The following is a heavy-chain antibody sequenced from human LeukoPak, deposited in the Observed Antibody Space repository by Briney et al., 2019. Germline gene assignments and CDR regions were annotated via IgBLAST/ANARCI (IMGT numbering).Heavy chain of an antibody. J-gene: IGHJ4*02. CDR2: INPSGGST. D-gene: IGHD2-15*01. CDR3: ARGTVNYCSGGSCYPPLYYFDY. Sequence: ASVKVSCKASGYTFTSYYMHWVRQAPGQGLEWMGIINPSGGSTSYAQKFQGRVTMTRDTSTSTVYMELSSLRSEDTAVYYCARGTVNYCSGGSCYPPLYYFDYWGQGTLVTVSS. CDR1: GYTFTSYY. V-gene: IGHV1-46*01.